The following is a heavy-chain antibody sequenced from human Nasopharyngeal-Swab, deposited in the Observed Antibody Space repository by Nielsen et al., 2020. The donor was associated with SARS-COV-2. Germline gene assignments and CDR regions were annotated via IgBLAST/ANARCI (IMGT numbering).Heavy chain of an antibody. CDR1: GFTFINYA. CDR3: AKDDTGDYGSDY. D-gene: IGHD4-17*01. Sequence: GESLKISCTASGFTFINYAMTWVRQAPGKGLEWVSAISASSRNTYYADSVQGRFIISRDSSKNTLYLQMNSLRAEDTAVYYCAKDDTGDYGSDYWGQGTLVTVSS. J-gene: IGHJ4*02. CDR2: ISASSRNT. V-gene: IGHV3-23*01.